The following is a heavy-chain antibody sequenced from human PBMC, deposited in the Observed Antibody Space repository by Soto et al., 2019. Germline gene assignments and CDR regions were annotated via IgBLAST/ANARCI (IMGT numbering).Heavy chain of an antibody. D-gene: IGHD7-27*01. CDR3: ARDLENWAYAGMDV. CDR1: GFTFSDYY. CDR2: ISGSGTTI. V-gene: IGHV3-11*01. J-gene: IGHJ6*02. Sequence: QVQLVESGGGLVKPGGSLRLSCAASGFTFSDYYMSWIRQAPGKGLEWLSYISGSGTTIYYADSVRGRFTISRDNAKNSLYLQMNSLIAEDSALYYCARDLENWAYAGMDVWGQGTTVTVSS.